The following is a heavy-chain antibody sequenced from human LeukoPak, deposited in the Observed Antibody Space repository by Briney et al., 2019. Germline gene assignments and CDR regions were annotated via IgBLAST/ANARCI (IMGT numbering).Heavy chain of an antibody. V-gene: IGHV5-51*01. CDR2: IYPGDSDT. J-gene: IGHJ4*02. CDR1: GYTFTNYW. Sequence: GESLKISCKGSGYTFTNYWIGWVRQMPGKGLEVVGIIYPGDSDTRYSPSFQGQVTISVDKSINTAYLQWSSLKASDSAMYYCARAGYSNRWDGVDYWGQGTLVTVSS. CDR3: ARAGYSNRWDGVDY. D-gene: IGHD2/OR15-2a*01.